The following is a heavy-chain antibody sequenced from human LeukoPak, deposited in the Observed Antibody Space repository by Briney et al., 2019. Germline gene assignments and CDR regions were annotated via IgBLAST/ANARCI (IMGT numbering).Heavy chain of an antibody. V-gene: IGHV4-31*03. J-gene: IGHJ6*02. CDR1: GGSISSGGYY. Sequence: SETLSLTCTVSGGSISSGGYYWSWIRQHPGKGLEWIGYIYYSGSTYYNPSLKSRVTISVDTSKNQFSLKLSSVTAADTAVYYCARAAIPSLYYYGMDVWGQGTTVTVSS. D-gene: IGHD2-2*02. CDR2: IYYSGST. CDR3: ARAAIPSLYYYGMDV.